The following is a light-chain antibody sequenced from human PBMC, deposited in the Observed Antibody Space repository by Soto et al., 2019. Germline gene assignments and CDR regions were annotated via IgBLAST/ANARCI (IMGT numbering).Light chain of an antibody. Sequence: QSVLTQPPSASGTPGQRVTISCSGSSSNIGSNYVYWYQQLPGTVPQLLFDRNSERPSGVPDRFSGSKSGTSASLAISGLRSEDEADYYCAAWDDSLSGVVFGGGTKLTVL. CDR1: SSNIGSNY. CDR3: AAWDDSLSGVV. V-gene: IGLV1-47*01. CDR2: RNS. J-gene: IGLJ2*01.